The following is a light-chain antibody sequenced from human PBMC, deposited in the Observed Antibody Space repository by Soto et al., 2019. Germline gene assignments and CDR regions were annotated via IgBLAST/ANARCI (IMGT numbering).Light chain of an antibody. J-gene: IGKJ1*01. CDR1: QSVSNNY. CDR3: QQYGSSGT. V-gene: IGKV3-20*01. Sequence: ESVLTESPGTLSLTPGERATLSCRASQSVSNNYLAWYQQKPGQAPRLLIYGASNRATGIPDRFSGSGSGTDFTLTISRLKPEDFAVYYCQQYGSSGTFGQGTKVDIK. CDR2: GAS.